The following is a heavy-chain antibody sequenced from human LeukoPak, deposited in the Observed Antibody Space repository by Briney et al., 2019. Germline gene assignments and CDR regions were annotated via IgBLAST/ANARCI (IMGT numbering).Heavy chain of an antibody. CDR1: GDSVSINSAA. CDR2: TYQRSKWYN. V-gene: IGHV6-1*01. Sequence: SQTLSLTCAISGDSVSINSAAWNWIRQSPPRGLEWLGRTYQRSKWYNDYAVSVKSRITINPDISKNQFSLQLNSVTPEDTAVYYCARSPSPYSSGWYFDYWGQGTLVTVSS. D-gene: IGHD6-19*01. CDR3: ARSPSPYSSGWYFDY. J-gene: IGHJ4*02.